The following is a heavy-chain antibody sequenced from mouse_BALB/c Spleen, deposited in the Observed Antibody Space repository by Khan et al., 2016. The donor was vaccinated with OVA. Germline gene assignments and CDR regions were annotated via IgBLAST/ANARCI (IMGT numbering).Heavy chain of an antibody. CDR1: GYTFTNYW. J-gene: IGHJ2*01. Sequence: QVQLKQPGAELVRPGTSVKMSCKAAGYTFTNYWIGWVKQRPGHGLEWIGDTHPGGGYTNYNEQFKGKATLTADTSSSTAYMQLSGLTSEDSAIYYCSSRGAARATWDYFDYWGQGTTLTVSS. D-gene: IGHD3-1*01. V-gene: IGHV1-63*02. CDR3: SSRGAARATWDYFDY. CDR2: THPGGGYT.